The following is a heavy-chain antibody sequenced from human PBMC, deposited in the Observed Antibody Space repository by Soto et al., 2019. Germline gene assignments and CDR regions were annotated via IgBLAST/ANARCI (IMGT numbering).Heavy chain of an antibody. J-gene: IGHJ3*02. V-gene: IGHV3-21*01. CDR3: AREERYDSSGYYYGDAFDI. Sequence: PGGSLRLSCAASGFTFSSYSMNWVRQAPGKGLEWVSSISSSSSYIYYADSVKGRFTISRDNAKNSLYLQMNSLRAEDTAVYYCAREERYDSSGYYYGDAFDIWGQGTMVTVSS. CDR1: GFTFSSYS. CDR2: ISSSSSYI. D-gene: IGHD3-22*01.